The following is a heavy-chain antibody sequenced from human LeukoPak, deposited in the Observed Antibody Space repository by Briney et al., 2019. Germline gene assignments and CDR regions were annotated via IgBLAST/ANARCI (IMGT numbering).Heavy chain of an antibody. V-gene: IGHV1-69*10. J-gene: IGHJ4*02. CDR3: ARNYDYYYDSSGYPLDY. CDR2: XXPILGIA. Sequence: SVKVSCKASGXXXXSYXXXXXRQXXXXXXXXXXXXXPILGIANYAQKFQGRVTITADKSTSTAYMELSSLRSEDTAVYYCARNYDYYYDSSGYPLDYWGQGTLVTVSS. D-gene: IGHD3-22*01. CDR1: GXXXXSYX.